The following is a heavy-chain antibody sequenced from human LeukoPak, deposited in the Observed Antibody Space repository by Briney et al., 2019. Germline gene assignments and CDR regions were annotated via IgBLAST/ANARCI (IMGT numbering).Heavy chain of an antibody. V-gene: IGHV3-48*02. D-gene: IGHD3-3*01. CDR1: GFTFGSYS. Sequence: PPGGSLRLSCAASGFTFGSYSMTWVRQAPGKGLEWLSYISSSGHTTYYADSVKGRFTISRDNAENSLYLQMNSLTDEDTAVYYCARGALPSRHDFWGGYYRNLHYLDYWGQGTLVTVSS. CDR2: ISSSGHTT. CDR3: ARGALPSRHDFWGGYYRNLHYLDY. J-gene: IGHJ4*02.